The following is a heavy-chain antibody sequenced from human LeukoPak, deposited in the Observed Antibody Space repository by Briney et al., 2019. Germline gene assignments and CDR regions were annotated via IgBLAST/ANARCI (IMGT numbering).Heavy chain of an antibody. CDR2: INSDGSST. CDR1: GFTFRSYW. V-gene: IGHV3-74*01. CDR3: ARRIAAAAAPYYLDY. Sequence: PGGSLRLSCAASGFTFRSYWMHWVRQAPGKGLLWVSRINSDGSSTSYADSVKGRFTISRDNAKNTLYLQMNSLRAEDTAVYYCARRIAAAAAPYYLDYWGQGTLVTVSS. D-gene: IGHD6-13*01. J-gene: IGHJ4*02.